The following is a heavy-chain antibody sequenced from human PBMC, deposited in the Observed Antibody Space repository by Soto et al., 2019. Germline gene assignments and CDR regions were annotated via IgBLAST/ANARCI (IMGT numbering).Heavy chain of an antibody. Sequence: PGGSLRLSCAASGFTFSSYAMHWVRQAPGKGLEYVSAISSNGGSTYYANSVKGRFTISRDNSKNTLYLQMGSLRAEEMAVYYCAGYNALPGGYYYMEVWGKGTTVTVSS. D-gene: IGHD1-1*01. CDR3: AGYNALPGGYYYMEV. V-gene: IGHV3-64*01. J-gene: IGHJ6*03. CDR2: ISSNGGST. CDR1: GFTFSSYA.